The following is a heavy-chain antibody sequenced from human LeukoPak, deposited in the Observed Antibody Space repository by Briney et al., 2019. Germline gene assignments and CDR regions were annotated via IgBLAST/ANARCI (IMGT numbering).Heavy chain of an antibody. J-gene: IGHJ4*02. CDR3: AKSGWSYYFDY. Sequence: GGSLRLSCAASEFTFSNYAMSWVRQAPGKGLEWVSAVGNTGGNTYYADSVKGRFTISRDNSKNTLYLQMNSLRAEDTAVYYCAKSGWSYYFDYWGQGTLVTVSS. D-gene: IGHD6-19*01. CDR2: VGNTGGNT. V-gene: IGHV3-23*01. CDR1: EFTFSNYA.